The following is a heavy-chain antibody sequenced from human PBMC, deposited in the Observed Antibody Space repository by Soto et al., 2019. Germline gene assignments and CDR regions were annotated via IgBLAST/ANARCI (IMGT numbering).Heavy chain of an antibody. CDR1: GFTFDDYA. D-gene: IGHD6-19*01. CDR2: ISWNSGSI. V-gene: IGHV3-9*01. CDR3: AKDLGWGDYYGMDV. J-gene: IGHJ6*02. Sequence: GGSLRLSCVASGFTFDDYAMHWVRQAPGKGLEWVSGISWNSGSIGYADSVKGRFTISRDNAKNSLYLQMNSLRAEDTALYYCAKDLGWGDYYGMDVWGQGTTVTVSS.